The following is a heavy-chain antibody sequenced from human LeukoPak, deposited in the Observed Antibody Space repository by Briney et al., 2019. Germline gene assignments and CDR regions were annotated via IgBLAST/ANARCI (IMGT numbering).Heavy chain of an antibody. D-gene: IGHD1-26*01. J-gene: IGHJ5*02. CDR1: GLTFSTYA. CDR2: ISYDGSNT. Sequence: GGSLRLSCTASGLTFSTYALHWVRQAPGKGLECVALISYDGSNTYYADSVKGRFTISRDNSKNTLFLLMNSLRTEDTAVYYCARAGATYNWFDPWGQGTLVTVSS. CDR3: ARAGATYNWFDP. V-gene: IGHV3-30-3*01.